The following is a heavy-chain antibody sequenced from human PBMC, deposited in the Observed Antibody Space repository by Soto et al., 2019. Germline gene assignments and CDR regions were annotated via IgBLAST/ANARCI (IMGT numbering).Heavy chain of an antibody. J-gene: IGHJ6*02. CDR2: IKQDGGEK. V-gene: IGHV3-7*03. CDR3: ARWLVTKSYYYYGMDV. Sequence: PGGSMRLSCAASGLTLSSSGMTWVRQAPGKGLEWVANIKQDGGEKYYVDSVKGRFTISRDNAKNSLYLQMNSLRAEDTAVYYCARWLVTKSYYYYGMDVWGQGTTVTVSS. CDR1: GLTLSSSG. D-gene: IGHD6-19*01.